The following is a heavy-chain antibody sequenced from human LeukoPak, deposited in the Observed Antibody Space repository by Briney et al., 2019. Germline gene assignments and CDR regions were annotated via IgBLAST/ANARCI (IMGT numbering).Heavy chain of an antibody. CDR1: GFTFSSYA. Sequence: GGFLRLSCAASGFTFSSYAMSWVRQAPGKGLEWVSAISGSGGSTYYADSVKGRFTISRDNSKNTLYLQMNSLRAEDTAVYYRAKARDSSGYYPIDYWGQGTLVTVSS. D-gene: IGHD3-22*01. CDR3: AKARDSSGYYPIDY. V-gene: IGHV3-23*01. J-gene: IGHJ4*02. CDR2: ISGSGGST.